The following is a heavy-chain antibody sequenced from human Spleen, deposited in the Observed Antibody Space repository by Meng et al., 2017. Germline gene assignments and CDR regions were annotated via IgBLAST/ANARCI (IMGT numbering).Heavy chain of an antibody. V-gene: IGHV1-2*06. Sequence: QVQLVQSGAAVKKPGASVKVSCQPSGYNFPDYWLHWVRRAPGQGLEWMGRIDPKSGDTHYAQRFQGRVTMTGDTSISTAYMELSGLRSDDTAMYYCARDEDISAAGKLFGDYWGQGTLVTVSS. CDR2: IDPKSGDT. D-gene: IGHD6-13*01. J-gene: IGHJ4*02. CDR3: ARDEDISAAGKLFGDY. CDR1: GYNFPDYW.